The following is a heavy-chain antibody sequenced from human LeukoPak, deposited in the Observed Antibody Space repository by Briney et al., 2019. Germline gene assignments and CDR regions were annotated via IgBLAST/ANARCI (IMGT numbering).Heavy chain of an antibody. D-gene: IGHD3-10*01. CDR2: INYSGDT. Sequence: SETVSLTCSVSGVSISSRTHYWGWIRQPPGKGLEWIGSINYSGDTSHNPSLKSRLAISRDTTKNQFSLKVTSVTAADTAVYYCARYQGGTMFDIWGQGTPATLSS. CDR1: GVSISSRTHY. CDR3: ARYQGGTMFDI. J-gene: IGHJ3*02. V-gene: IGHV4-39*01.